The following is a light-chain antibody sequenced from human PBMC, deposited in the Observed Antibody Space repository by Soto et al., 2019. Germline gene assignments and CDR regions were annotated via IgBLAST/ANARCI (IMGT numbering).Light chain of an antibody. V-gene: IGLV2-14*01. CDR3: CSYTTSNTRQIV. J-gene: IGLJ1*01. CDR1: SSDVGGYNY. Sequence: QSVLTQPASVSGSPGQSITISCPGNSSDVGGYNYVSWYQQHPGKAPKFMIYDVSNRPSGVSNRFSASKSGNTASLTISGLQAEDEADYYCCSYTTSNTRQIVFGTGTKVTVL. CDR2: DVS.